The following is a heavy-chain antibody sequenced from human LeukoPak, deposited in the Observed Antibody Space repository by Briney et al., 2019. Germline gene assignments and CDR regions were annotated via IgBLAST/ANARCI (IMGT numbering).Heavy chain of an antibody. CDR1: GFAFSTFT. J-gene: IGHJ4*02. CDR3: ARDPGYCSGGSCYFQHYYFDY. D-gene: IGHD2-15*01. Sequence: GGSLRLSCAASGFAFSTFTMNWVRQAPGKGLEWVSYISSSSSTIYYADSVKGRFTISRDNAKNSLYLQMNSLRAEDTAVYYCARDPGYCSGGSCYFQHYYFDYWGQGTLVTVSS. V-gene: IGHV3-48*04. CDR2: ISSSSSTI.